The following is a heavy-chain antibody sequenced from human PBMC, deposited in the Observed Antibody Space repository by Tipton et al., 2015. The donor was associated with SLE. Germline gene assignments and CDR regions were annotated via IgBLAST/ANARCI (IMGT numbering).Heavy chain of an antibody. CDR1: GGSISTGGYY. D-gene: IGHD5-12*01. V-gene: IGHV4-31*03. CDR3: ARGGVGGYDYFDY. J-gene: IGHJ4*02. Sequence: TLSLTCNVSGGSISTGGYYWSWIRQHPGKGLEWIGYIYNSGGTDYNPSLKSRVTISADTSKNHFSLNLSSVTAADTAVYNCARGGVGGYDYFDYWGQGALVTVSS. CDR2: IYNSGGT.